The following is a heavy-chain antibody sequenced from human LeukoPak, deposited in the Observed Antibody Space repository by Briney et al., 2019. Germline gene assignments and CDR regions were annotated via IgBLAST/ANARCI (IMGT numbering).Heavy chain of an antibody. CDR2: ISGSGGST. J-gene: IGHJ4*02. CDR3: AKGYHYDSSGYHDY. CDR1: GFTFSSYA. V-gene: IGHV3-23*01. Sequence: HSGGSLRLSCAASGFTFSSYAMSWARQAPGKGLEWVSAISGSGGSTYYADSVKGRFTISRDNSKNTLYLQMNSLRAEDTAVYYCAKGYHYDSSGYHDYWGQGTLVTASS. D-gene: IGHD3-22*01.